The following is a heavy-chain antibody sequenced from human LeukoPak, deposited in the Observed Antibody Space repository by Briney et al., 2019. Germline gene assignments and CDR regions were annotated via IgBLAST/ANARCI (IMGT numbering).Heavy chain of an antibody. CDR2: IYHSGST. Sequence: SETLSLTCTVSGGSISSSSYYWGWIRQPPGKGLERIGYIYHSGSTYYNPSLKSRVTISVDRSKNQFSLKLSSVTAADTAVYYCAREGLTGTIMFDYWGQGALVTVSS. D-gene: IGHD1-20*01. V-gene: IGHV4-30-2*01. CDR1: GGSISSSSYY. J-gene: IGHJ4*02. CDR3: AREGLTGTIMFDY.